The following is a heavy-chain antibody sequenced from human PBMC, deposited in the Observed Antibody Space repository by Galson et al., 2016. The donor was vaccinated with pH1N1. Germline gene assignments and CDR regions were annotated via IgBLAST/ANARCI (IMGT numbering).Heavy chain of an antibody. CDR1: GFTVSSNY. CDR2: IYSGGST. V-gene: IGHV3-53*01. J-gene: IGHJ2*01. Sequence: SLRLSCAASGFTVSSNYMSWVRQAPGKGLEWVSVIYSGGSTYYADSVKGRFTISRDNSKNTLYLQMNSLRAEDTAVYYCARLLYGDYVGYFDLWGRGTLVTVSS. D-gene: IGHD4-17*01. CDR3: ARLLYGDYVGYFDL.